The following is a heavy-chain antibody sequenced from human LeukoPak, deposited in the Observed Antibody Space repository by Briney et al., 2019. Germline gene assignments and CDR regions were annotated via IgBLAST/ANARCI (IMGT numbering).Heavy chain of an antibody. J-gene: IGHJ4*02. CDR2: IRIKANSYTT. V-gene: IGHV3-72*01. Sequence: PGGSLRLSCAASGFTFSDHYMDWVRQAPGKGLEWVGRIRIKANSYTTEYAASVKGRFTISRDDSKNSLFLQMNCLKTEDTAVYYCARRGFFGYESFDYWGQGTLVTVSS. CDR1: GFTFSDHY. CDR3: ARRGFFGYESFDY. D-gene: IGHD5-12*01.